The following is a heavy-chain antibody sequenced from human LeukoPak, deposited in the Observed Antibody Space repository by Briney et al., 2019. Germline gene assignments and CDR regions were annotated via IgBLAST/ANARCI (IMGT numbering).Heavy chain of an antibody. Sequence: PSETLSLTCAASNYSITRGYFWGWIRQPPGKGLEWIASIYHSGTTYYNPSLRNRVTLFVDTSKNQFSLKLTSLTAADTAVYYCARDGVFHDSDGYSFDYWGQGTLVTVSS. D-gene: IGHD3-22*01. CDR2: IYHSGTT. V-gene: IGHV4-38-2*02. CDR3: ARDGVFHDSDGYSFDY. CDR1: NYSITRGYF. J-gene: IGHJ4*02.